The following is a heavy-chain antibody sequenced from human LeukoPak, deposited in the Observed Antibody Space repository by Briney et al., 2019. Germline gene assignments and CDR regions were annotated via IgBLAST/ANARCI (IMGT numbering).Heavy chain of an antibody. V-gene: IGHV3-7*01. CDR3: ASHGITMIIN. D-gene: IGHD3-22*01. CDR2: IKKDGSEK. J-gene: IGHJ4*02. Sequence: GGSLRLSCAASGFIFSDYWMSWVRQAPGKRPEWVGNIKKDGSEKYYVDSVKGRFTISRDNAKNSLYLQMNSLRAEDTAVYYCASHGITMIINWGQGTLVTVSS. CDR1: GFIFSDYW.